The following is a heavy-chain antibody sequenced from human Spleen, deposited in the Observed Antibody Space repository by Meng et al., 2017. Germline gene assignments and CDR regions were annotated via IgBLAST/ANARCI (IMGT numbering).Heavy chain of an antibody. Sequence: GESLKISCAASGFTVSSNEMSWVRQAPGKGLEWVSVIYSGGNTYYADSVKGRFTISRDNAKNSLYLQMNSLRAEDTAVYYCARVAVAGTFLAYWYYYYGMDVWGQGTTVTVSS. J-gene: IGHJ6*02. V-gene: IGHV3-66*01. CDR1: GFTVSSNE. D-gene: IGHD6-19*01. CDR2: IYSGGNT. CDR3: ARVAVAGTFLAYWYYYYGMDV.